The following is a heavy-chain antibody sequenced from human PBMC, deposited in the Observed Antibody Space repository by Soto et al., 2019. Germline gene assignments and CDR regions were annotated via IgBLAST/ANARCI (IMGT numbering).Heavy chain of an antibody. CDR1: GFTFSSYG. D-gene: IGHD6-19*01. Sequence: PGGSLRLSCAASGFTFSSYGMHWVRQAPGKGLEWVAVIWYDGSNKYYADSVKGRFTISRDNSKNTLYLQMNSLRAEDTAVYYCARDLISGWYVLWFDPWGQGTLVTVSS. V-gene: IGHV3-33*01. CDR3: ARDLISGWYVLWFDP. J-gene: IGHJ5*02. CDR2: IWYDGSNK.